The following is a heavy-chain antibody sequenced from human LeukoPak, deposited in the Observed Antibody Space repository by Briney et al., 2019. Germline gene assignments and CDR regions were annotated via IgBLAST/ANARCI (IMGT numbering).Heavy chain of an antibody. CDR3: ARRSAAKDAFDI. V-gene: IGHV3-74*01. Sequence: PGGSLRLSCAASGFTFSSYWMHWVRQAPGKGLVWVSRINSDGSSTSYADPVKGRFTISRDNAKHTLYLQMNSLRAEDTAVYYCARRSAAKDAFDIWGQGTMVTVSS. CDR2: INSDGSST. CDR1: GFTFSSYW. D-gene: IGHD6-25*01. J-gene: IGHJ3*02.